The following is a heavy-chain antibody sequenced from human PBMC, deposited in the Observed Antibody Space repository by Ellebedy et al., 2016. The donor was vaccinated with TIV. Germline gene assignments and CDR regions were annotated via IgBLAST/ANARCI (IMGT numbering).Heavy chain of an antibody. Sequence: MPSEPLSLTCNASGGSLETPSSYRGWIRQPPGKGLEWIGSVYYSGTTPYNSSLKSRFTISVDTSQNHFSLTVKSVTAADTAVYYCASTKNWVKSEGWFDPWGQGTLVTVSS. J-gene: IGHJ5*02. CDR1: GGSLETPSSY. CDR2: VYYSGTT. D-gene: IGHD7-27*01. CDR3: ASTKNWVKSEGWFDP. V-gene: IGHV4-39*07.